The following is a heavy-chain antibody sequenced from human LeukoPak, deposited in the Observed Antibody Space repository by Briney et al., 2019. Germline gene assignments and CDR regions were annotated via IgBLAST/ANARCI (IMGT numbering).Heavy chain of an antibody. D-gene: IGHD1-26*01. J-gene: IGHJ4*02. CDR1: GFTFSSYA. Sequence: GGSLRLSCAASGFTFSSYAMSWVRQAPGKGLEWVSAISGSGGSTYYADSVKGRFTISRDNSKNTLYLQMNSLRAEDTAVYYCAKDKVGATTQMGFDYWGQGTLVTVSS. V-gene: IGHV3-23*01. CDR2: ISGSGGST. CDR3: AKDKVGATTQMGFDY.